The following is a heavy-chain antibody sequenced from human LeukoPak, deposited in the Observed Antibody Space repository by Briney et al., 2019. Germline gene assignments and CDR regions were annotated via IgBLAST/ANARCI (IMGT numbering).Heavy chain of an antibody. CDR2: ISSSSSYI. CDR1: GFTFTDYW. Sequence: GGSLRLSCAASGFTFTDYWMHWVRQVAGKGLEWVSSISSSSSYIYYADSVKGRFTISRDNAKNSLYLQMNSLRAEDTAVYYCARGNYDVYYYYYMDVWGKGTTVTVSS. V-gene: IGHV3-21*01. CDR3: ARGNYDVYYYYYMDV. D-gene: IGHD3-22*01. J-gene: IGHJ6*03.